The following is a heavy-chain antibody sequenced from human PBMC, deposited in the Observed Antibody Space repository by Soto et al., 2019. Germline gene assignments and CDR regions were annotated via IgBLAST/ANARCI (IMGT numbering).Heavy chain of an antibody. CDR2: IIPIFGTA. J-gene: IGHJ4*02. D-gene: IGHD5-18*01. Sequence: GASVKVSCQASGGTFSSYAISWVRQAPGQGLEWMGGIIPIFGTANYAQKFQGRVTITADESTSTAYMELSSLRSEDTAVYYCARVGSGLLGYSYGPNFDYWGQGTLVTVSS. CDR1: GGTFSSYA. V-gene: IGHV1-69*13. CDR3: ARVGSGLLGYSYGPNFDY.